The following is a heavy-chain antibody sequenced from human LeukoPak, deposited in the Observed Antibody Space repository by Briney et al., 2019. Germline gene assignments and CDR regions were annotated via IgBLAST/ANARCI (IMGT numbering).Heavy chain of an antibody. Sequence: SETLSLTCTVSGGSISSSSYYWGWIRQPPGTGLEWIGSIYYSGSTYYNPSLKSRVTISVDTSKNQFSLKLSSVTAADTAVYYCARWSSSWSSPFDYWGQGTLVTVSS. D-gene: IGHD6-13*01. CDR3: ARWSSSWSSPFDY. CDR2: IYYSGST. CDR1: GGSISSSSYY. V-gene: IGHV4-39*01. J-gene: IGHJ4*02.